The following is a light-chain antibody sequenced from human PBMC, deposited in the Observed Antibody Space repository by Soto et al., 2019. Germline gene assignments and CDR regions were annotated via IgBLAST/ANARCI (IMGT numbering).Light chain of an antibody. CDR3: CSYAGSYTRV. V-gene: IGLV2-11*01. CDR1: SSDVGGYNY. Sequence: QSALTQPRSVSGSPGQSVTISCTGTSSDVGGYNYVSWYQQHPGKAPKVMIYDVSRGPSGVPDRFSGSKSGNTASLTISWLQADDEADDYCCSYAGSYTRVFGGRTKQTVL. CDR2: DVS. J-gene: IGLJ3*02.